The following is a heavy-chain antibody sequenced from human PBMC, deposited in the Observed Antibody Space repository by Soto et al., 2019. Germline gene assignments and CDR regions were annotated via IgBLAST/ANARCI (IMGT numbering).Heavy chain of an antibody. D-gene: IGHD1-1*01. CDR2: IWYDGSNK. J-gene: IGHJ6*02. V-gene: IGHV3-33*01. CDR3: ARVRTGTRGYYYGMDV. CDR1: GFTFSSYG. Sequence: GSLRLSCAASGFTFSSYGMHWVRQAPGKGLEWVAVIWYDGSNKYYADSVKGRFTISRDNSKNTLYLQMNSLRAEDTAVYYCARVRTGTRGYYYGMDVWGQGTTVTVSS.